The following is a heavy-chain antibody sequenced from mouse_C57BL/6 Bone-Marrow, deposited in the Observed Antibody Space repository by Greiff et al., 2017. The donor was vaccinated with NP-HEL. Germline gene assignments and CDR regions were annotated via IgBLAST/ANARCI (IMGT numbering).Heavy chain of an antibody. D-gene: IGHD1-1*01. CDR3: ARRRIITTEYYYAMDY. CDR1: GYTFTSYG. V-gene: IGHV1-81*01. Sequence: QVQLQQSGAELARPGASVKLSCKASGYTFTSYGISWVKQRTGQGLEWIGEIYPRSGNTYYNEKFTGKATLTADKSSSTAYMELRSLTSEDSAVYYCARRRIITTEYYYAMDYWGQGTSVTVSS. CDR2: IYPRSGNT. J-gene: IGHJ4*01.